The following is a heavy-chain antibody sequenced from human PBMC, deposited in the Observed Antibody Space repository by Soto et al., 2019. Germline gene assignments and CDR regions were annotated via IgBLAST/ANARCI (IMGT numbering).Heavy chain of an antibody. J-gene: IGHJ4*02. D-gene: IGHD3-3*01. CDR2: ISRSSSTI. V-gene: IGHV3-48*04. CDR3: ATRPPGARYFGVLDW. CDR1: GFTFSSYS. Sequence: SGFTFSSYSMNWVRQAPGNGLEWVSYISRSSSTIYYADSVKGRFTISRDNFKNSLYLQMNNLRVEDTAVYHCATRPPGARYFGVLDWWGQGTLVTVSS.